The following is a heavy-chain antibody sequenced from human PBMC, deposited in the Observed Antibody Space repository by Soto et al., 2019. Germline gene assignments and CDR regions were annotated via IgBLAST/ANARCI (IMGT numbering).Heavy chain of an antibody. J-gene: IGHJ4*02. V-gene: IGHV3-64D*06. Sequence: GGSLRLSCSASGFTFSSYAMHWVRQAPGKRLEYVSGVRGNGDPPFYADSVKGRFTISRGNSRNTLYLQMSSLSADDTAVYYCVKSRGGNNFDFFDWGQGALVTVSS. CDR1: GFTFSSYA. CDR2: VRGNGDPP. D-gene: IGHD5-12*01. CDR3: VKSRGGNNFDFFD.